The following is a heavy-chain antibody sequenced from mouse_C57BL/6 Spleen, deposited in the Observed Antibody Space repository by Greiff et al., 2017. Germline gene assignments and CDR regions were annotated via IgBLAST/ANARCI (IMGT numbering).Heavy chain of an antibody. CDR1: GYAFSSSW. CDR2: IYPGDGDT. V-gene: IGHV1-82*01. J-gene: IGHJ2*01. Sequence: QVQLKESGPELVKPRASVKISCKASGYAFSSSWMNWVKQRPGKGLEWIGRIYPGDGDTNYNGKFKGKATLTADKSSSTAYMQLSSLTSEDSAVYFGRSLLTLDYWGQGTTLTVSS. D-gene: IGHD2-1*01. CDR3: RSLLTLDY.